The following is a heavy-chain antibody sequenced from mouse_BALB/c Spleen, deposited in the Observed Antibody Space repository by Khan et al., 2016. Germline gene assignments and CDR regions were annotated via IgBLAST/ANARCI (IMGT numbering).Heavy chain of an antibody. CDR1: GFTFSDAW. V-gene: IGHV6-6*01. D-gene: IGHD3-1*01. CDR2: IRSKANNHAT. J-gene: IGHJ4*01. CDR3: KARPNY. Sequence: EVKLVESGGGLVQPGGSMKLSCAASGFTFSDAWMDWVRQSPEKGLEWVAEIRSKANNHATYYAESGRGRFTIARDGYKRSVYLQMNSIGAEDSVIYDCKARPNYWGQGTSVTVSS.